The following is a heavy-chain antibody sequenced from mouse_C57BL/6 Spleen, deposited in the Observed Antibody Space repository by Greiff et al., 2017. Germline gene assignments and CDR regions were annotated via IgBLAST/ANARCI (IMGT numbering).Heavy chain of an antibody. D-gene: IGHD1-2*01. V-gene: IGHV5-4*01. J-gene: IGHJ2*01. CDR3: ARGYYGLFDY. CDR1: GFTFSSYA. Sequence: EVQGVESGGGLVKPGGSLKLSCAASGFTFSSYAMSWVRQTPEKRLEWVATISDGGSYTYYPDNVKGRFTISRDNAKNNLYLQMSHLKSEDTAMYYCARGYYGLFDYWGQGTTLTVSS. CDR2: ISDGGSYT.